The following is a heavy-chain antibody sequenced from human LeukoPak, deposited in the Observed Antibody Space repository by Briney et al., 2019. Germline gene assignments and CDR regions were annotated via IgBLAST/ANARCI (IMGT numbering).Heavy chain of an antibody. J-gene: IGHJ4*02. V-gene: IGHV3-23*01. D-gene: IGHD4-17*01. CDR2: ISGSGGST. Sequence: PGGSLRLSCAASGFTFSSYAMTWVRQAPGKGLEWVSAISGSGGSTYYADSVKGRFTISRDNAKNSLYLQMNSLRAEDTALYYCAKGPFSTVTTLFDYWGQGTLVTVSS. CDR3: AKGPFSTVTTLFDY. CDR1: GFTFSSYA.